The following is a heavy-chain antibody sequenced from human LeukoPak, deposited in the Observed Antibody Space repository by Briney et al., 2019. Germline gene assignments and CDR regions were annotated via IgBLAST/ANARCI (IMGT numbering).Heavy chain of an antibody. D-gene: IGHD3-22*01. V-gene: IGHV1-46*01. CDR1: GYTFTSYY. J-gene: IGHJ3*02. Sequence: PGASVKVSCKASGYTFTSYYMHWVRQAPGQGLEWMGIINPSGGSTSYAQKFQGRVTMTRDTSTSTVYMELSSLRSVDTAVYYCARDWGDYYDSSGPSYPVGAFDIWGQGTMVTVSS. CDR2: INPSGGST. CDR3: ARDWGDYYDSSGPSYPVGAFDI.